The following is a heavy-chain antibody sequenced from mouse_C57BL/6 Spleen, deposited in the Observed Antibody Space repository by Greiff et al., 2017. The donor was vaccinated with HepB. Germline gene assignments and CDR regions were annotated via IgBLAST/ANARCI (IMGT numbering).Heavy chain of an antibody. CDR3: AITTVVANFDY. V-gene: IGHV1-22*01. J-gene: IGHJ2*01. D-gene: IGHD1-1*01. CDR2: INPNNGGT. CDR1: GYTFTDYN. Sequence: VHVKQSGPELVKPGASVKMSCKASGYTFTDYNMHWVKQSHGKSLEWIGYINPNNGGTSYNQKFKGKATLTVNKSSSTAYMELRSLTSEDSAVYYCAITTVVANFDYWGQGTTLTVSS.